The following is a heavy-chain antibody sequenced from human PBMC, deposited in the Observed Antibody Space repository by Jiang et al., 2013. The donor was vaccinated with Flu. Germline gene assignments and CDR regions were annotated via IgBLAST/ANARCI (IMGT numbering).Heavy chain of an antibody. D-gene: IGHD3-22*01. V-gene: IGHV4-34*01. CDR1: GGSFSGYY. J-gene: IGHJ4*02. Sequence: LLKPSETLSLTCAVYGGSFSGYYWSWIRQPPGKGLEWIGEINHSGSTNYNPSLKSRVTISVDTSKNQFSLKLSSVTAADTAVYYCARTDTYYYDSSGYRWYYFDYWGQGTLVTVSS. CDR2: INHSGST. CDR3: ARTDTYYYDSSGYRWYYFDY.